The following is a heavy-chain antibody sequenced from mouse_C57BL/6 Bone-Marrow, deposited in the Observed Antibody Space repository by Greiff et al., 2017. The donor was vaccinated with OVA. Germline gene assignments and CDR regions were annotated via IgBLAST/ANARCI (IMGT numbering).Heavy chain of an antibody. Sequence: QVHVKQPGAELVKPGASVKMSCKASGYTFTSYWITWVKQRPGQGLEWIGDIYPGSGSTNYNEKFKSKATLTVDTSSSTAYMQLSSLTSEDSAVYYCAREEATVVPYGGDYWGQGTTLTVSS. CDR1: GYTFTSYW. V-gene: IGHV1-55*01. CDR2: IYPGSGST. J-gene: IGHJ2*01. CDR3: AREEATVVPYGGDY. D-gene: IGHD1-1*01.